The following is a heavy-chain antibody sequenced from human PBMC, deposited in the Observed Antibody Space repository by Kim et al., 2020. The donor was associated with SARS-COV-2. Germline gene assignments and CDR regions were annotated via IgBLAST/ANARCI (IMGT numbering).Heavy chain of an antibody. CDR2: IYSGGST. J-gene: IGHJ4*01. Sequence: GGSLRLSCAASGFTVTSNYMSWVRQAPGKGLEWVSLIYSGGSTYYADSVKGRFTISRHNSTNTLDLQMNTLRAEDTALSYCARVAYYYDSSGRAHDYFD. CDR3: ARVAYYYDSSGRAHDYFD. D-gene: IGHD3-22*01. V-gene: IGHV3-53*04. CDR1: GFTVTSNY.